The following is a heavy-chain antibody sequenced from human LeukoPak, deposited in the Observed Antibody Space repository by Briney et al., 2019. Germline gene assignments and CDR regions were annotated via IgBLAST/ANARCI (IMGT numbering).Heavy chain of an antibody. Sequence: ESGPTLVNPAQTLTLTCTFSGFSLTTSGVGAGWVRQPPGKALEWLALIYWDGNKLYNPSLKSRLTITKDTSKNHVVLTMTNMDPVDTATYHCSHYCDYRFLYYFDRCGQGTLVTVSS. D-gene: IGHD4-17*01. CDR1: GFSLTTSGVG. CDR3: SHYCDYRFLYYFDR. CDR2: IYWDGNK. J-gene: IGHJ4*02. V-gene: IGHV2-5*02.